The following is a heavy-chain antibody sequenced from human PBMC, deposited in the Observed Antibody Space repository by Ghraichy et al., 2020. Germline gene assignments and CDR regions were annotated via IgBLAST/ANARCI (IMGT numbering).Heavy chain of an antibody. CDR2: VNGVNGDT. CDR1: GFTFSSYA. CDR3: AKDQGNNGNDDAFHI. V-gene: IGHV3-23*01. Sequence: GGSLRLSCAASGFTFSSYAMSWVRQAPGKGLEWVSTVNGVNGDTYYADSVKGRFTISRDNSKNTVYLQMSSLSAEDTALYYCAKDQGNNGNDDAFHIWGQGTMVTVSS. D-gene: IGHD1/OR15-1a*01. J-gene: IGHJ3*02.